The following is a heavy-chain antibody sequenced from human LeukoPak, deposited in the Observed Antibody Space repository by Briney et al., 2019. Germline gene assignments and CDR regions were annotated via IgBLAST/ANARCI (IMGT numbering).Heavy chain of an antibody. CDR3: AREGDASDYNILTGYYSGYYYAMDV. D-gene: IGHD3-9*01. CDR1: GGSISSYY. CDR2: IYTSGST. V-gene: IGHV4-4*07. Sequence: SETLSLTCTVSGGSISSYYWSWIRQPAGKGLEWIGRIYTSGSTNYNPSLKSRVTMSVDTSNNQFSLRLSSLTAADTAVYYCAREGDASDYNILTGYYSGYYYAMDVWGQGTTVTVSS. J-gene: IGHJ6*02.